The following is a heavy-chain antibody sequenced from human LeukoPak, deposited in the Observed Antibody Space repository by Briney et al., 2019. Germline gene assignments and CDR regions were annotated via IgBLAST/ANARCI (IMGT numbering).Heavy chain of an antibody. D-gene: IGHD3-22*01. Sequence: GRTLRLSCAASGFTFSSYAMSWVRHAPRKGLEWVSVISGSCGSTYYADPSKGRFTISRDNTKNTLYLQMNSLRAEDTAVYYCAKDHYYDSSGYYWVPGFFDYWGQGTLVTVSS. CDR3: AKDHYYDSSGYYWVPGFFDY. V-gene: IGHV3-23*01. CDR2: ISGSCGST. CDR1: GFTFSSYA. J-gene: IGHJ4*02.